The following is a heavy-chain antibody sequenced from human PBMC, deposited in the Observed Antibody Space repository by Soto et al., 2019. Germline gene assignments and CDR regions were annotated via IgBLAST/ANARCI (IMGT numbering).Heavy chain of an antibody. V-gene: IGHV4-4*07. Sequence: SETLTLTCTVSGGSISPYYWRWIRQPAGKGLEWIGRIYASGSTNYNPSLKGRVTMSVATSKNQFSLKLSSMTAADTAVYYCARGGMVIIPSDTPFDYWGQGTLVTVSS. CDR2: IYASGST. CDR3: ARGGMVIIPSDTPFDY. D-gene: IGHD3-3*01. J-gene: IGHJ4*02. CDR1: GGSISPYY.